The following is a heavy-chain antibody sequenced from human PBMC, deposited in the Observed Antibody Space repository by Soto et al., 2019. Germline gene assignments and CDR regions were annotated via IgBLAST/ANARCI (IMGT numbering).Heavy chain of an antibody. D-gene: IGHD6-13*01. CDR2: IYSGGNT. CDR3: ARDPPGIAASGAGG. Sequence: EVQLVESGGGLIQPGGSLRLSCAASGLTVSNNYMRWVRQAPGKGLEWVSLIYSGGNTHYADSVKGRFTISRDNSKNTLFLQMNSLRVEDTAVYYCARDPPGIAASGAGGWGQGTLVTVSS. J-gene: IGHJ4*02. CDR1: GLTVSNNY. V-gene: IGHV3-53*01.